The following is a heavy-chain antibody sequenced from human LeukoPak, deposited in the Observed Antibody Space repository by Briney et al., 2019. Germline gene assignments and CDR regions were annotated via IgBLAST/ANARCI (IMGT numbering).Heavy chain of an antibody. D-gene: IGHD3-10*01. Sequence: GGALILSCAASGFTFSSDWMHWLRQAPGKGLVWVSRINSDGSSTSYADSVKGRFTISRDNAKNTLYLQMNSLRAEDTAVYYCATMVRGDWGQGTLVTVSS. CDR3: ATMVRGD. CDR2: INSDGSST. CDR1: GFTFSSDW. J-gene: IGHJ4*02. V-gene: IGHV3-74*01.